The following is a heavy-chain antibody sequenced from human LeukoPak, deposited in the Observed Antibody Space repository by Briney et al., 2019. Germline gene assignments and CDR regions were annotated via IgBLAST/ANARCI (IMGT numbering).Heavy chain of an antibody. J-gene: IGHJ4*02. CDR2: INPRSAGT. CDR1: GYTFINYF. Sequence: ASVKVSCKASGYTFINYFIHWVRQAPGHGLEWMGVINPRSAGTIYAQKFQGRVTMTEDTSTDTAYMELSSLRSEDTAVYYCATSTVYYYDSSGYYRLPDYWGQGTLVTVSS. CDR3: ATSTVYYYDSSGYYRLPDY. V-gene: IGHV1-46*01. D-gene: IGHD3-22*01.